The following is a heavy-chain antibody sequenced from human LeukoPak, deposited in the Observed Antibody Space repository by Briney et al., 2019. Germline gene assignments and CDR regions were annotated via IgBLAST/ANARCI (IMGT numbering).Heavy chain of an antibody. CDR2: ANTNTGNP. V-gene: IGHV7-4-1*02. CDR3: ASCNDSSGYFAY. D-gene: IGHD3-22*01. CDR1: GYTFTDYA. Sequence: PRASVKVSCKPSGYTFTDYAINWVRQAPGQGLEYMGWANTNTGNPTYAQGFTGRFVFSSDSSVSTAYLQITSLKADDSAIYFCASCNDSSGYFAYWGQGTLVTVSS. J-gene: IGHJ4*02.